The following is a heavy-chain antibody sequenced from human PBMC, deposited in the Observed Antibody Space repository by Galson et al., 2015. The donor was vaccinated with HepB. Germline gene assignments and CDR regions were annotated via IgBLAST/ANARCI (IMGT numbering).Heavy chain of an antibody. V-gene: IGHV1-69*13. CDR1: GGTFSSYA. CDR3: ARGTARGDYGTSSFDY. J-gene: IGHJ4*02. Sequence: SVKVSCKASGGTFSSYAISWVRQAPGQGLEWMGGIIPIFGTANYAQKFQGRVTITADESTSTAYMELSSLRSEDTAVYYCARGTARGDYGTSSFDYWGQGTLVTVSS. CDR2: IIPIFGTA. D-gene: IGHD4-17*01.